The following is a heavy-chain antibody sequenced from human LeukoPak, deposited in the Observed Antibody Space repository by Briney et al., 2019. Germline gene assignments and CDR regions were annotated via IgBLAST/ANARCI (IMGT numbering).Heavy chain of an antibody. D-gene: IGHD1-26*01. Sequence: GGSLRLSCAASGFTFSSYSMNWVRQAPGKGLEWVSSISSSSSYIYYADSVKGRFTISRDNAKNSLYLQMNSLRAEDTAVYYCAREIASGSYYLDAFDIWGQGTMVTVSS. V-gene: IGHV3-21*01. CDR1: GFTFSSYS. J-gene: IGHJ3*02. CDR2: ISSSSSYI. CDR3: AREIASGSYYLDAFDI.